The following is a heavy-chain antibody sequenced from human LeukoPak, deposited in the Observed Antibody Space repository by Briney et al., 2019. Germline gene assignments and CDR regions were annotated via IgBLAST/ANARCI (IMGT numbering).Heavy chain of an antibody. CDR2: ISSSGSPI. D-gene: IGHD3-22*01. CDR3: ARDGYYYDSSGYYHTLDY. J-gene: IGHJ4*02. Sequence: GGSLRLSCAASGFTFSDYYMSWIRQAPGKGLEWLSYISSSGSPIYYADSVKGRFTISRDNSKNTLYLQMNSLRAEDTAVYYCARDGYYYDSSGYYHTLDYWGQGTLVTVPS. V-gene: IGHV3-11*04. CDR1: GFTFSDYY.